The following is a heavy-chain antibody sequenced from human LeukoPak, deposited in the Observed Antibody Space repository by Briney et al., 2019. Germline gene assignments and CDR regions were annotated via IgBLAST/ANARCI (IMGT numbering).Heavy chain of an antibody. V-gene: IGHV4-34*01. CDR1: GGSFSGYY. J-gene: IGHJ5*02. CDR2: INHSGST. CDR3: ARCYYDSSGYLTP. D-gene: IGHD3-22*01. Sequence: SETLSLTCAVYGGSFSGYYWSWIRQPPGKGLEWIGEINHSGSTNYNPSLKSRVTISVDTSKNQFSLKLSSVTAADTAVYHCARCYYDSSGYLTPWGQGTLVTVSS.